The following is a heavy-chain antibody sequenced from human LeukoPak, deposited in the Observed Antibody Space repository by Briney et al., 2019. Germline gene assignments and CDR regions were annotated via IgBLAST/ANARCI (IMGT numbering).Heavy chain of an antibody. V-gene: IGHV1-69*05. D-gene: IGHD6-6*01. J-gene: IGHJ4*02. CDR1: GGTFSSYA. CDR2: IIPIFGTA. Sequence: GASVKVSCKASGGTFSSYAISWVRQAPGQGLEWMGRIIPIFGTANYAQKFQGRVTITTDESTSTAYMELSSLRSEDTAVYYCALDSSSTVDYWGRGTLVTVSS. CDR3: ALDSSSTVDY.